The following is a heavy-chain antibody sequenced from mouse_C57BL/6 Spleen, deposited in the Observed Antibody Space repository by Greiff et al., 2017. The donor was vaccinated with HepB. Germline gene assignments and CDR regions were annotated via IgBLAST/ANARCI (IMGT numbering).Heavy chain of an antibody. Sequence: EVRLVESGGGLVQPGGSLKLSCAASGFTFSDYYMYWVRQTPEKRLEWVAYISNGGGSTYYPDTVKGRFTISSDNAKNTLYLQMSRLKSEDTAMYYCARRGIYYGNSGAMDYWGQGTSVTVSS. J-gene: IGHJ4*01. CDR2: ISNGGGST. CDR3: ARRGIYYGNSGAMDY. CDR1: GFTFSDYY. V-gene: IGHV5-12*01. D-gene: IGHD2-1*01.